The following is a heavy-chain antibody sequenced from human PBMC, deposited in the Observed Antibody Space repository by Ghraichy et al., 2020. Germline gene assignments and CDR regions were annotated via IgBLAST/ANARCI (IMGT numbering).Heavy chain of an antibody. J-gene: IGHJ6*03. CDR3: ARGGPSPRFYYYYYYMDV. V-gene: IGHV4-59*01. CDR2: IYYSGST. CDR1: GGSISSYY. Sequence: SETLSLTCTVSGGSISSYYWSWIRQPPGKGLEWIGYIYYSGSTNYNPSLKSRVTISVDTSKNQFSLKLSSVTAADTAVYYCARGGPSPRFYYYYYYMDVWGKGTTVTVSS. D-gene: IGHD6-6*01.